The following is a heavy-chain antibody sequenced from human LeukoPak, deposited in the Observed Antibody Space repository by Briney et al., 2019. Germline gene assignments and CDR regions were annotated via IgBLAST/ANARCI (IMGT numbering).Heavy chain of an antibody. CDR2: ISGSGGGT. J-gene: IGHJ4*02. V-gene: IGHV3-23*01. Sequence: GGSLRLSCAASGFTFSSYAMSWVRQAPGKGLEWVSAISGSGGGTYYADSVKGRFTISRDNSKNTLYLQMNSLRAEDTAVYYCARVWGSYRFTFDYWGQGTLVTVSS. D-gene: IGHD3-16*02. CDR1: GFTFSSYA. CDR3: ARVWGSYRFTFDY.